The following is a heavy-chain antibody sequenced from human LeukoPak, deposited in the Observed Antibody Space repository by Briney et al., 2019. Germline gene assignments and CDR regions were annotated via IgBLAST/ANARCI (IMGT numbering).Heavy chain of an antibody. J-gene: IGHJ4*02. V-gene: IGHV4-4*08. Sequence: SETLSLTCTVSGDTISGYYWNWIRQPPGKGLEWIGVSTYYNPSLKNRVTISRDTSKNQFSLKLSSVTAADTAIYYCARAGYSYGIISYFDSWGQGTLVTVSS. D-gene: IGHD5-18*01. CDR2: VST. CDR1: GDTISGYY. CDR3: ARAGYSYGIISYFDS.